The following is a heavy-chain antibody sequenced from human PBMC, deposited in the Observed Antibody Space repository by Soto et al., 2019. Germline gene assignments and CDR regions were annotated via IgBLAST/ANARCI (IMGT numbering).Heavy chain of an antibody. CDR1: GGSISSGGYS. CDR2: IYYSGST. V-gene: IGHV4-31*11. J-gene: IGHJ4*02. CDR3: ARDPTGYYSDY. Sequence: SETLSLTCAVSGGSISSGGYSWSWIRQHPGKGLEWIGYIYYSGSTYYNSSLKSRVIITVDTSKNQFSLKLSSVTAADTAVYYCARDPTGYYSDYWGQGILVTVSS. D-gene: IGHD3-9*01.